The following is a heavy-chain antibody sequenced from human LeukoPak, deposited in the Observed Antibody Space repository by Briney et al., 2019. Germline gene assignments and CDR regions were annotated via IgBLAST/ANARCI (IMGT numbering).Heavy chain of an antibody. V-gene: IGHV3-23*01. CDR1: GLTFTSYA. Sequence: GGSLRLSCAASGLTFTSYAMTWVRQASGKGLEWVSAISGNGDDTYYADSVKGRSTISRDNSKNTLYLQMNSLRAEDTAVYYCAKDHFNWNYFDYWGQGTLVTVSS. J-gene: IGHJ4*02. CDR2: ISGNGDDT. CDR3: AKDHFNWNYFDY. D-gene: IGHD1-1*01.